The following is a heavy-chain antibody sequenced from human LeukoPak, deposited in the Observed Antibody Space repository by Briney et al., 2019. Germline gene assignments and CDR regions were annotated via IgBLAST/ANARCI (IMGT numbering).Heavy chain of an antibody. V-gene: IGHV3-23*01. CDR2: ISGVGGST. J-gene: IGHJ4*02. CDR1: RFTFSSYA. Sequence: GESLRLSCAASRFTFSSYAMSWVRQPPGKGLEWVSAISGVGGSTYYADSVKGRFTISRDNSKKTLYLKMNSLRAEDTAVYHCSKGAFVAAAGLFDYWGQGTLVTVSS. D-gene: IGHD6-13*01. CDR3: SKGAFVAAAGLFDY.